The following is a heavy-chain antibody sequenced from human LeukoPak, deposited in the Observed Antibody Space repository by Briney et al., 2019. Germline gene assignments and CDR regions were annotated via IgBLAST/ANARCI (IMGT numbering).Heavy chain of an antibody. CDR2: VEDSGPT. D-gene: IGHD3-22*01. J-gene: IGHJ4*02. CDR3: ARGYFGPGYYFDN. V-gene: IGHV4-59*11. CDR1: SGSISGQC. Sequence: PLETLSLTCIVASGSISGQCWSWLRQFPGKAPEWIGSVEDSGPTRYNSSLRGRVSLSVDASQKQFSLRLSSVTAADTAMYYCARGYFGPGYYFDNWGQGALVTVAS.